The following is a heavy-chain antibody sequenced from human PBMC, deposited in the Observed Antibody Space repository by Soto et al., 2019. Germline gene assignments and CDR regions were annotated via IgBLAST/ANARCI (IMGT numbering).Heavy chain of an antibody. V-gene: IGHV4-31*11. Sequence: SETLSLTCAVSGGSISSGGYSWTWIRLSPGKGLEWIGEIKYSGSTNYNPSLKSRVTISLGTSNNQFSLKLISVTAADTAVYYCARGPPIMYYWGLGTLVTVSS. CDR1: GGSISSGGYS. CDR2: IKYSGST. CDR3: ARGPPIMYY. J-gene: IGHJ4*02. D-gene: IGHD3-16*01.